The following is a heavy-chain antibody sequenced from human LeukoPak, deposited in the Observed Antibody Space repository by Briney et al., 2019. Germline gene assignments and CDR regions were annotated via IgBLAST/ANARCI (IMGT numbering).Heavy chain of an antibody. J-gene: IGHJ4*02. CDR1: GYTFTGYY. D-gene: IGHD2-2*01. CDR3: ARQYCITTGCYSIHTYFDY. CDR2: INPSGGST. V-gene: IGHV1-46*01. Sequence: ASVKVSCKASGYTFTGYYMHWVRQAPGQGLEWMGIINPSGGSTSYAQKFQGRVTMTRDTSTSTVYMELSSLRSEDTAVYFCARQYCITTGCYSIHTYFDYWGQGTLVTVSS.